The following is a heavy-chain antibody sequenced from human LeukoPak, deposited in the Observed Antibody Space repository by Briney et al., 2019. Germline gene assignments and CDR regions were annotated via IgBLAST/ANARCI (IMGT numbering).Heavy chain of an antibody. CDR3: ARGGGFYGDYYYGMDV. J-gene: IGHJ6*02. CDR2: IGTAGDT. CDR1: GFTFSSYD. V-gene: IGHV3-13*01. Sequence: GSLRLSCAASGFTFSSYDMHWVRQATGKGLEWVSAIGTAGDTYYPGFVKGRFTISRENAKNSLYLQMNSLRAGDTAVYYCARGGGFYGDYYYGMDVWGQGTTVTVSS. D-gene: IGHD4-17*01.